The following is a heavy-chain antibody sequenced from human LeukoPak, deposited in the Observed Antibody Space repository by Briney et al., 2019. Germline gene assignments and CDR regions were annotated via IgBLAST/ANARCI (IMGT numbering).Heavy chain of an antibody. CDR1: GGSISSGDYY. D-gene: IGHD2-15*01. J-gene: IGHJ4*02. CDR2: IYYSGST. Sequence: SQTLSLTCTVSGGSISSGDYYWSWIRQPPGKGLEWIGYIYYSGSTYYNPSLKSRVTISVDTSKNQFSLKLSSVTAADTAVYYCARDNGMVVDSDYWGQGTLVTVSS. CDR3: ARDNGMVVDSDY. V-gene: IGHV4-30-4*08.